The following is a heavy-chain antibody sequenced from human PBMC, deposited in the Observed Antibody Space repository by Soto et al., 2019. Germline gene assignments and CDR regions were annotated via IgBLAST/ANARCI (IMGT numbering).Heavy chain of an antibody. J-gene: IGHJ4*02. CDR1: GFTFSSYG. D-gene: IGHD3-16*01. CDR2: ISHDGSNR. Sequence: QVQLVESGGGVVQPGRSLRLSCAASGFTFSSYGMHWVRQAPGKGLEWISLISHDGSNRYYADSVKGRVSISRDNSNNTLFLQMNSLRAEYTAMYYCFGNLFWRGYWGQGALVTVSS. V-gene: IGHV3-30*03. CDR3: FGNLFWRGY.